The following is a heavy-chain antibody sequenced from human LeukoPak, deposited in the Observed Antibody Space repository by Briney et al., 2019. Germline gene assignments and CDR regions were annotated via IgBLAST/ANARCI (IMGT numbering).Heavy chain of an antibody. Sequence: GGSLRLSCAASGFIVSSSYMSWVRQAPGKGLEWVSVIYTGGNTYYADSVKGRFTISRDDSKNTLYLQMNSLRAEGTAIYYCARARGYSWIDSWGQGSLVTVSS. CDR1: GFIVSSSY. V-gene: IGHV3-53*01. CDR2: IYTGGNT. J-gene: IGHJ5*01. D-gene: IGHD3-10*01. CDR3: ARARGYSWIDS.